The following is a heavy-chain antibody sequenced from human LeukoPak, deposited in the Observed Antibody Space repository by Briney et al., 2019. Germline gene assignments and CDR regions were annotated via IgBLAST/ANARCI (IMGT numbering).Heavy chain of an antibody. J-gene: IGHJ5*02. D-gene: IGHD2-15*01. Sequence: SETLSLTCAVYGGSFSGYYWSWIRQPPGKGLEWIGEINHSGSTNYNPSLKSRVTISVDTSKNQFSLKLSSVTAADTAVYYCARRVGRCSGGSCYRIFNWLDPWGQGTLVTVSS. CDR2: INHSGST. V-gene: IGHV4-34*01. CDR1: GGSFSGYY. CDR3: ARRVGRCSGGSCYRIFNWLDP.